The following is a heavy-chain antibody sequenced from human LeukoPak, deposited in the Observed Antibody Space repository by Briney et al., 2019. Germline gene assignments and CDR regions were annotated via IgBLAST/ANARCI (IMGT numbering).Heavy chain of an antibody. J-gene: IGHJ6*02. CDR3: AKDIYYDRSGSAYGMDV. V-gene: IGHV3-30*18. Sequence: PGGSLRLSCAASGFTFSSYAMNWVRQAPGKGPEWVAVISSDGSNKYYADSVKGRFTISRDNSKNTQYLQMNSLRAEDTAVYYCAKDIYYDRSGSAYGMDVWGQGTTVTVSS. D-gene: IGHD3-22*01. CDR1: GFTFSSYA. CDR2: ISSDGSNK.